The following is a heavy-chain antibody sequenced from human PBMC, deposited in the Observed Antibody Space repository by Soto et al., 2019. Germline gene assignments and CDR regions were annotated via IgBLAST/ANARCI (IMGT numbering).Heavy chain of an antibody. CDR3: AHKGYGDYPIVY. CDR2: IYWDDSK. CDR1: GFSLSTSGVG. D-gene: IGHD4-17*01. J-gene: IGHJ4*02. V-gene: IGHV2-5*02. Sequence: QITLKESGPTLVKPTQTLTLTCTFSGFSLSTSGVGVGWIRQPPGKALEWLAVIYWDDSKHYIPSLESRLTIIKDTSKNQVVLTMTNMDPEDTATYYCAHKGYGDYPIVYWGQGTLVTVSS.